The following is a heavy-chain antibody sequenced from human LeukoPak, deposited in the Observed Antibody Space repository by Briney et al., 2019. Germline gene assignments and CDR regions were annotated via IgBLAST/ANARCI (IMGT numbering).Heavy chain of an antibody. Sequence: WGSLRLSCAASGFTFSRNAMSWLRQAPGQGLEWFSGLSDNGLTTYYADSVKGRFTISRDNSKNTLYLQVSSLRAEDTGVYYCAKLPNDYYDYMDIWGKGTTVTVSS. J-gene: IGHJ6*03. V-gene: IGHV3-23*01. CDR3: AKLPNDYYDYMDI. CDR2: LSDNGLTT. CDR1: GFTFSRNA.